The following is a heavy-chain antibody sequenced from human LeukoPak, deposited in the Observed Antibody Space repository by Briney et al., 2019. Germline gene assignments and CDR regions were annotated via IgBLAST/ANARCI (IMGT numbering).Heavy chain of an antibody. CDR1: GFTFSSYS. CDR3: ARDMIVEMATTDLDAFDV. CDR2: ISSSSSYI. V-gene: IGHV3-21*01. J-gene: IGHJ3*01. Sequence: KAGGSVRLSCAASGFTFSSYSMNWVRQAPGKGLEWVSSISSSSSYIYYADSVKGRFTISRDNAKNSLYLQMNSLRAEDTAVYYCARDMIVEMATTDLDAFDVWGQATMVTVSS. D-gene: IGHD5-24*01.